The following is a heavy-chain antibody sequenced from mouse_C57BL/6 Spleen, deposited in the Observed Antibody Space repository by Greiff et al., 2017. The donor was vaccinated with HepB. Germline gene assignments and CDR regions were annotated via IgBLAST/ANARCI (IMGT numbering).Heavy chain of an antibody. J-gene: IGHJ3*01. CDR1: GYTFTDYY. CDR3: ARRNSKGLAY. D-gene: IGHD2-5*01. Sequence: EVQLQQSGPELVKPGASVKISCKASGYTFTDYYMNWVKQSHGKSLEWIGDINPNNGGTSYNQKFKGKATLTVDKSSSTAYMELRSLTSEDSAVYYCARRNSKGLAYWGQGTLVTVSA. V-gene: IGHV1-26*01. CDR2: INPNNGGT.